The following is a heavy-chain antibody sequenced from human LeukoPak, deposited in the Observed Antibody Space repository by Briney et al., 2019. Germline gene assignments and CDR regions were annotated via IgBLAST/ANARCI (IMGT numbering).Heavy chain of an antibody. V-gene: IGHV1-46*01. D-gene: IGHD3-22*01. J-gene: IGHJ3*02. CDR3: ARARRYYDSSGDAFDI. CDR2: INPSGGST. Sequence: ASVKVSCKASGYTFTSYYMHWVRQAPGQGLEWMGIINPSGGSTSYAQKFQGRVTMTRDTSTSTVYMELSSLTSEDTAVYYCARARRYYDSSGDAFDIWGQGTMVTVSS. CDR1: GYTFTSYY.